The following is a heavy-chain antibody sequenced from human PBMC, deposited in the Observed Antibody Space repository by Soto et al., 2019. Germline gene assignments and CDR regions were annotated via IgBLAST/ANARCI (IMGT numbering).Heavy chain of an antibody. CDR1: GFTFSSYG. CDR3: ARAYGYRYGKLDY. CDR2: IWYDGSNK. J-gene: IGHJ4*02. V-gene: IGHV3-33*01. Sequence: GGSLRLSCAAAGFTFSSYGMHWVRQAPGKGLEWVAVIWYDGSNKYYADSVKGRFTISRDNSKNTLYLQMNSLRAEDTAVYYCARAYGYRYGKLDYWGQGTLVTV. D-gene: IGHD5-18*01.